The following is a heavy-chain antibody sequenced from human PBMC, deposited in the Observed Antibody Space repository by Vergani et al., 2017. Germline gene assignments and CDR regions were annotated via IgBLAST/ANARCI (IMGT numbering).Heavy chain of an antibody. CDR1: GYSFTSYW. V-gene: IGHV5-51*01. CDR3: ARTLAAAAPGYYGMDV. D-gene: IGHD6-13*01. Sequence: EVQLVQSGAEVKKPGESLKISCKGSGYSFTSYWIGWVRQMPGKGLEWIGIIYPGDSDTRYSPSFQGQVTISADKSISTAYLQWSSLKASDTAMYYCARTLAAAAPGYYGMDVWGQGTTVTVSS. J-gene: IGHJ6*02. CDR2: IYPGDSDT.